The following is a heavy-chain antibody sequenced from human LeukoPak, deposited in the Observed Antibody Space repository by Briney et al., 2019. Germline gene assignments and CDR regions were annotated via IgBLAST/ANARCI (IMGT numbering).Heavy chain of an antibody. CDR3: AKETGGYYSHFDY. CDR2: ISWNSGSI. CDR1: GFTFDDYA. Sequence: GGSLRLSCAASGFTFDDYAMHWVRQAPGKGLEWVSGISWNSGSIGYADSVKGRFTISRDNAKNSLYLQMNSLRAEDTALYCCAKETGGYYSHFDYWGRGPWSPSPQ. D-gene: IGHD3-22*01. V-gene: IGHV3-9*01. J-gene: IGHJ4*02.